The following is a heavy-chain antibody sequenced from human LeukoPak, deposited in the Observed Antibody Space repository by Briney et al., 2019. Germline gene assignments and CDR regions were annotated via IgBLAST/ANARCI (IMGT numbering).Heavy chain of an antibody. Sequence: GGSLRLSCSPSGFTFSNNAMTWVRQAPGEGLEWVSSINDRGTHTNYTDSVRGRFTISRDNSKNRLFLQMNSLRAEDTAFYYCTRCPRDNCRGGFDYWGQGALVTVSS. V-gene: IGHV3-23*01. J-gene: IGHJ4*02. CDR2: INDRGTHT. CDR1: GFTFSNNA. D-gene: IGHD1-1*01. CDR3: TRCPRDNCRGGFDY.